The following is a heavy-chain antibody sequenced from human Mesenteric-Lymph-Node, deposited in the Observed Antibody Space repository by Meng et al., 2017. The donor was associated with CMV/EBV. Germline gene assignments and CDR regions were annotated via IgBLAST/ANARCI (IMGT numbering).Heavy chain of an antibody. D-gene: IGHD2-21*01. J-gene: IGHJ4*02. CDR2: ISYDGSNK. V-gene: IGHV3-30*04. CDR3: ARDIAYCGGDCSKDP. CDR1: GFTFSSYA. Sequence: GESLKISCAASGFTFSSYAVHWVRQAPGKGLEWVAVISYDGSNKYYADSVKGRFTISRDNSKNTLYLQMNSLRAEDTAVYYCARDIAYCGGDCSKDPWGQGTLVTVSS.